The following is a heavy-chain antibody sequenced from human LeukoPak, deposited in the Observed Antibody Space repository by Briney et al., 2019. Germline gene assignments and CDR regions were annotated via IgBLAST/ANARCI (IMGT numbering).Heavy chain of an antibody. CDR1: GFTFSSYA. D-gene: IGHD3-22*01. V-gene: IGHV3-23*01. Sequence: PGGSLRLSCAASGFTFSSYAMSWVRQAPGKGLEWVSAISGSGGSTYYADSVKGRFTISRDNSKNTLYLQMNSLRAEDTAVYYCARDTYYYDSSGYYYGQPFDYWGQGTLVTVSS. CDR2: ISGSGGST. CDR3: ARDTYYYDSSGYYYGQPFDY. J-gene: IGHJ4*02.